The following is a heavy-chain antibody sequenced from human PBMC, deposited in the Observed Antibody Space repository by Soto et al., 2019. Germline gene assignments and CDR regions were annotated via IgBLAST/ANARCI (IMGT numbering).Heavy chain of an antibody. V-gene: IGHV3-30*09. J-gene: IGHJ4*02. CDR1: GFTFSRNA. CDR3: AREVRGYVYFDY. D-gene: IGHD3-10*01. Sequence: PGGSLRLSCAASGFTFSRNAMHWVRQAPGKGLEWVAVISYDGSNKYYADSVKGRFAISRDNSKNTLYLQMNSLTAEDTAVYYCAREVRGYVYFDYWGQGTLVTVSS. CDR2: ISYDGSNK.